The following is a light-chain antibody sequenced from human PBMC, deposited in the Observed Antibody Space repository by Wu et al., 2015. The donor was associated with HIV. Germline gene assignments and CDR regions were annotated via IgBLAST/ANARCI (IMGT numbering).Light chain of an antibody. V-gene: IGKV3-15*01. J-gene: IGKJ3*01. Sequence: EIVMTQSPATLSVSPGERATLSCRASQSVSSNLAWYQQKPGQAPRLLIYGASTRATGIPARFSGGGSGTEFTLTISSLQSEDFAVYYCQQYNNWLPVFGPGTKVDIK. CDR2: GAS. CDR3: QQYNNWLPV. CDR1: QSVSSN.